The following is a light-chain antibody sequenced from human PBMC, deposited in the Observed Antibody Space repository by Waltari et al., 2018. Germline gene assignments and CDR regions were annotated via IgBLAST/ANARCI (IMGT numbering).Light chain of an antibody. CDR1: QSVINY. Sequence: VLTQSPATLSLSAGERATLSCRASQSVINYLAWYQQKRGQAPRLLIYDTSKRATGIPARFSGSGSGTDFTLTISNLEADDFALYYCQQGSILPLTFGGGTKVEIK. CDR2: DTS. J-gene: IGKJ4*01. CDR3: QQGSILPLT. V-gene: IGKV3-11*01.